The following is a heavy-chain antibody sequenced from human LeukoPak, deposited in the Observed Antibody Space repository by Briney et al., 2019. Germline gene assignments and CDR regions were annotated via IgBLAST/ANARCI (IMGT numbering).Heavy chain of an antibody. CDR3: ARMVRGRGYYYYYMDV. CDR1: GGSISSYY. Sequence: SETLSLTCTVSGGSISSYYWSWIRQVPGKGLEWIAYIYYIGSTDYNPSLKSRVTISVDTSKNEFSLKLSSVTAADTAVYSCARMVRGRGYYYYYMDVWGKGTTVTVSS. V-gene: IGHV4-59*08. J-gene: IGHJ6*03. D-gene: IGHD3-10*01. CDR2: IYYIGST.